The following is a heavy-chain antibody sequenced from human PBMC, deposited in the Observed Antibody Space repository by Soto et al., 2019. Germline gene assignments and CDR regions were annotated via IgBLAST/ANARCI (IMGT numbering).Heavy chain of an antibody. V-gene: IGHV4-61*01. D-gene: IGHD5-18*01. CDR2: IYYSGSA. CDR3: ATTGRGFRYSRFES. J-gene: IGHJ5*01. CDR1: GGSVSDGTFY. Sequence: PSQTLSLTCSLFGGSVSDGTFYWSWIRQPPGKGLEWIGYIYYSGSAKYNPSLKSRVTISVDTSKNQFSLKLSSVTAEDTAVSYWATTGRGFRYSRFESWGRGSRVTVSS.